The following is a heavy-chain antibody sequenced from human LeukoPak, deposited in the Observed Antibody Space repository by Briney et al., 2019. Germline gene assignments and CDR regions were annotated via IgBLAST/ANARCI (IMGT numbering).Heavy chain of an antibody. V-gene: IGHV3-23*01. D-gene: IGHD6-13*01. CDR3: AKVGGVIAAAGNFDY. Sequence: GGSLRLLCGSSVLTFSSYAMSWVPEAPGKGLEWVTAISGIGGSTYYADSVKGRFTISRDNSKNTLYLQMNSLRAEDTAVYYCAKVGGVIAAAGNFDYWGQGTLVTVSS. CDR2: ISGIGGST. J-gene: IGHJ4*02. CDR1: VLTFSSYA.